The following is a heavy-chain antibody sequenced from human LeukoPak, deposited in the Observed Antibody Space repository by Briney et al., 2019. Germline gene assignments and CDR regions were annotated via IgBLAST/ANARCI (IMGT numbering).Heavy chain of an antibody. J-gene: IGHJ4*02. CDR3: AKEVLWNYYFDY. CDR2: IIGSGGST. D-gene: IGHD1-7*01. Sequence: TGGSLRLSCGASGLTFGSYAMNWVRQAPGKGLEWVSSIIGSGGSTYYADSVKGRFTISRDNSKDTLYLQMNSLSAEDTAVYYCAKEVLWNYYFDYWGQGTLVTVSS. V-gene: IGHV3-23*01. CDR1: GLTFGSYA.